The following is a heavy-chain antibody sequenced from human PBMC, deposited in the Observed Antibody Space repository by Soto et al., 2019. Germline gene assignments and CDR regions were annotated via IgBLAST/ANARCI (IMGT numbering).Heavy chain of an antibody. CDR2: IFFGGST. D-gene: IGHD3-10*01. CDR1: GASINSPDYY. CDR3: ARHRDGAGSYQYYGLDV. V-gene: IGHV4-39*01. J-gene: IGHJ6*02. Sequence: QVQLQESGPGLVKASETLSLTCTVSGASINSPDYYWGWIRQPPGRELEWIGSIFFGGSTYYNPSLKSRLSVSVDTSKTHFSVMLRSVTAADTAVYFCARHRDGAGSYQYYGLDVWGQGTTATVSS.